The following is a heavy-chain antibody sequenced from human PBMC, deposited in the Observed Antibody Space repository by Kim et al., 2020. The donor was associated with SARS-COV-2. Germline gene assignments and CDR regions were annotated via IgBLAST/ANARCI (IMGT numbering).Heavy chain of an antibody. CDR3: AIYRSSGWYVGYFDY. Sequence: SETLSLTCTVSGGSISSYYWSWIRQPPGKGLEWIGYIYYSGSTNYNPSLKSRVTISVDTSKNQFSLKLSSVTAADTAVYYCAIYRSSGWYVGYFDYWGQGTLVTVSS. CDR1: GGSISSYY. V-gene: IGHV4-59*08. D-gene: IGHD6-19*01. CDR2: IYYSGST. J-gene: IGHJ4*02.